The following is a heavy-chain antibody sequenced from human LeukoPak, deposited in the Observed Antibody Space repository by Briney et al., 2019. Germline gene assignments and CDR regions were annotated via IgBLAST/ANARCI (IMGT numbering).Heavy chain of an antibody. CDR3: ARDGDYYDSSGYSFDY. V-gene: IGHV1-18*03. Sequence: ASVKVSCKASGYTFTGYYMHWVRQAPGQGLEWMGWISAYNGNTNYAQKLQGRVTMTTDTSTSTAYMELSSLRSEDMAVYYCARDGDYYDSSGYSFDYWGQGTLVTVSS. D-gene: IGHD3-22*01. J-gene: IGHJ4*02. CDR2: ISAYNGNT. CDR1: GYTFTGYY.